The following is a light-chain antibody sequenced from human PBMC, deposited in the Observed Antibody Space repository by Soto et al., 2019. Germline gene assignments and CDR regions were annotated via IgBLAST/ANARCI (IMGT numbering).Light chain of an antibody. V-gene: IGKV1-9*01. CDR1: QGVSSY. CDR2: GTS. Sequence: DIQLTQSPSFLSASVGDRVTITCRASQGVSSYFAWYQQKPGKAPKLLIYGTSTLQSGVPSRFSGSGSGTEFTLTISSLQPEDFATYYCQQLNSYSARFGQGTKVEIK. J-gene: IGKJ1*01. CDR3: QQLNSYSAR.